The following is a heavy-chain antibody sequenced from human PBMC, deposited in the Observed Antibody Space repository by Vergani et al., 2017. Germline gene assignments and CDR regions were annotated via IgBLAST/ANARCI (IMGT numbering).Heavy chain of an antibody. Sequence: QVQLQESGPGLVKPSETLSLTCTVSGGSISSYYWSWIRQPPGKGLEWIGYIYYSGSTNYNPSLKSRVTISVDTSKNQFSLKLSSVTAADTAVYYCARRLPYYYESSGGRSFAFDIWDQGTMVTVSS. J-gene: IGHJ3*02. CDR2: IYYSGST. D-gene: IGHD3-22*01. CDR3: ARRLPYYYESSGGRSFAFDI. V-gene: IGHV4-59*08. CDR1: GGSISSYY.